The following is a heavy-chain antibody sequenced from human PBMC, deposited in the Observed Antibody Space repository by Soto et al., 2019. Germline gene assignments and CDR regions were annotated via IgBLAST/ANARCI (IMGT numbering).Heavy chain of an antibody. J-gene: IGHJ4*02. CDR3: VRRVSGKYDD. D-gene: IGHD3-10*01. V-gene: IGHV3-64*01. Sequence: EVQLAESGGGMVQPGGSLRLSCVASGFTFSSYDMHWVRQAPGKGLEYVSSISSNGGTTYYGNSVKGRFTISRDNSKNTLYLEVGSLRAEDMAVDYCVRRVSGKYDDWGQGTLVTVSS. CDR2: ISSNGGTT. CDR1: GFTFSSYD.